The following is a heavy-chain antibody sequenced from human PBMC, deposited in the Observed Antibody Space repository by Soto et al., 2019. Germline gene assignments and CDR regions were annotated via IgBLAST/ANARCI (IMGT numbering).Heavy chain of an antibody. Sequence: QLQLQESGPGLVKPSETLSLTCTVSGGSISSRSYYWDWIRQSPGKGLEWIGSVYHSGRTYYNPSXTSRVTISVDTSKNQFALRLSSVTAADTAVYYCSYGDACDIWGQGTMVTVSS. CDR1: GGSISSRSYY. J-gene: IGHJ3*02. V-gene: IGHV4-39*01. CDR3: SYGDACDI. CDR2: VYHSGRT. D-gene: IGHD4-17*01.